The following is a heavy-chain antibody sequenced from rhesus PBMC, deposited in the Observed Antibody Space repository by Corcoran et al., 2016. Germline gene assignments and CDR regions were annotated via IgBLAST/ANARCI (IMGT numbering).Heavy chain of an antibody. V-gene: IGHV4-93*01. CDR3: AGGNYVTGLDS. D-gene: IGHD4-17*01. J-gene: IGHJ6*01. CDR1: GGSIRSGNW. CDR2: IYGSGGST. Sequence: QVQLQETGPTVVKPSETLSLTCAVSGGSIRSGNWWTWIHQSPGKGLEWIGGIYGSGGSTEYNPSLKSRVTLSKDTSKNQFSLELRSVTAADSAIFYCAGGNYVTGLDSWGQGVVVTVSS.